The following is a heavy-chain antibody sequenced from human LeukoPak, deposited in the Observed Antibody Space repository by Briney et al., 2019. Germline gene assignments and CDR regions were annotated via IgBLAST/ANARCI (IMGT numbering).Heavy chain of an antibody. Sequence: SETLSPTCTVSGASISRSSYYWGWIRQPPGKGLEWIASMFHTGSTYYNPSLRDRVTISTDTSQNQVSLKVTSVTAADTAVYHCVSTVVIPYWYFDLWGRGTLVTVSS. CDR3: VSTVVIPYWYFDL. CDR2: MFHTGST. CDR1: GASISRSSYY. J-gene: IGHJ2*01. V-gene: IGHV4-39*07. D-gene: IGHD2-21*01.